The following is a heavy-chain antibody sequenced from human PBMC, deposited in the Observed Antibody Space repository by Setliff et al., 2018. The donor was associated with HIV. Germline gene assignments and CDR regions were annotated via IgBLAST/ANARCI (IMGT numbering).Heavy chain of an antibody. D-gene: IGHD2-15*01. CDR3: ARLLRDIVVVVAATGYYFDY. V-gene: IGHV3-21*01. CDR2: ISSSSSYI. Sequence: PGESLKISCAASGFTFSSYSMNWVRQSPGKGLEWVSSISSSSSYIYYADSVKGRFTISSDNAKNSLYLQMNSLRAEDTAVYYCARLLRDIVVVVAATGYYFDYWGHGRLFTGSS. J-gene: IGHJ4*01. CDR1: GFTFSSYS.